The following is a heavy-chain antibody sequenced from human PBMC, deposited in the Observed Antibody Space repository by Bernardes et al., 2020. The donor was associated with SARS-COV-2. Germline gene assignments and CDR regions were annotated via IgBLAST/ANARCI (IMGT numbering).Heavy chain of an antibody. CDR3: ARERCSSGWYEVCGAFDI. J-gene: IGHJ3*02. V-gene: IGHV3-33*01. CDR1: GFTFSSYG. D-gene: IGHD6-19*01. Sequence: GGSLRLSCAASGFTFSSYGMHWVRQAPGKGLEWVAVIWYDGSNKYYADSVKGRFTISRDNSKNTLYLQMNSLRAEDTAVYYCARERCSSGWYEVCGAFDIWGQGTMVTVSS. CDR2: IWYDGSNK.